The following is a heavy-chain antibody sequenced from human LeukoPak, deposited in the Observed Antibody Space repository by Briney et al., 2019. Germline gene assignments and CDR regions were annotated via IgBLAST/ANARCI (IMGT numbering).Heavy chain of an antibody. J-gene: IGHJ3*02. CDR2: IKQDGSEK. Sequence: GGSLRLSCVASGFTFSSYWMTWVRQAPGKGLERVANIKQDGSEKYYVDSVKGRFTISRDNAKNSLYLQMNSLRAEDTAVYYCARISLDAFDIWGQGTMVTVSS. CDR3: ARISLDAFDI. V-gene: IGHV3-7*04. CDR1: GFTFSSYW.